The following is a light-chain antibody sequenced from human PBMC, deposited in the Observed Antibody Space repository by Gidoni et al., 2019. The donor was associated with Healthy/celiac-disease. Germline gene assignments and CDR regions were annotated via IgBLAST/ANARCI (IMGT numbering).Light chain of an antibody. J-gene: IGKJ5*01. CDR2: DAS. Sequence: EIVMTQPPANLSASPGERATISRSASQSVSSNFAWYQQKPGQATRLLIYDASTRATGIPARCSGSGSGTKFTLTISSLQSEDFAVYYCQQYNNRPPITFGQGTQVEIK. CDR1: QSVSSN. CDR3: QQYNNRPPIT. V-gene: IGKV3-15*01.